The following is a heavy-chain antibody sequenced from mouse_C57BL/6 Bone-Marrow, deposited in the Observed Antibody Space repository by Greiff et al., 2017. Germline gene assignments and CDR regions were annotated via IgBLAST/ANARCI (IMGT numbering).Heavy chain of an antibody. V-gene: IGHV1-72*01. D-gene: IGHD1-1*01. CDR3: ARYYYGSSYVFAY. J-gene: IGHJ3*01. Sequence: QVQLQQSGAELARPGASVKLSCKASGYTFTSYWMHWVKQRPGRGLEWIGRIDPNSGGTKYNEQFKSKATLTVDKPSSTAYRQLSSLTSEDSAVYYCARYYYGSSYVFAYWGQGTLVTVAA. CDR2: IDPNSGGT. CDR1: GYTFTSYW.